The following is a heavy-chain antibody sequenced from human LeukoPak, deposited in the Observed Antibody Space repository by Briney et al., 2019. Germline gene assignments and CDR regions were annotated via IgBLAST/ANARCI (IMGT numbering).Heavy chain of an antibody. Sequence: GGSLRLSCAASEFSVGSNYMTWVRQAPGKGLEWVSLIYSGGSTYYADSVKGRFTISRDNSKNSLYLQMNSLRAEDTALYYCAKDKYSSSSGFFQHWGQGTLVTVSS. CDR1: EFSVGSNY. D-gene: IGHD6-6*01. CDR2: IYSGGST. CDR3: AKDKYSSSSGFFQH. V-gene: IGHV3-53*05. J-gene: IGHJ1*01.